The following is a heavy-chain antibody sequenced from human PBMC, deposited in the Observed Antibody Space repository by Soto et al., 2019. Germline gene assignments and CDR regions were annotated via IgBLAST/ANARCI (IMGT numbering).Heavy chain of an antibody. CDR1: GGSITNYY. J-gene: IGHJ4*02. CDR3: ARDHPGSSHFDN. CDR2: IYYSGST. Sequence: QVQLQESGPGLVKPSETLSLTCTVSGGSITNYYWSWIRQPPGKGLEWIGYIYYSGSTNYNPSLKRRVTISVDTSKNQFSLKLSSVTAADTAVYYCARDHPGSSHFDNWGQGTLVTVSS. V-gene: IGHV4-59*01. D-gene: IGHD3-10*01.